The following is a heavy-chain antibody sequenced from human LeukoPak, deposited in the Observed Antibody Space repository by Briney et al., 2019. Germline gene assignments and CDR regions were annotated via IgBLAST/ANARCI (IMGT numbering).Heavy chain of an antibody. J-gene: IGHJ4*02. D-gene: IGHD6-13*01. CDR3: ARYEGSSWYISGGGFNY. CDR2: ISAYNGNT. V-gene: IGHV1-18*01. CDR1: GYTFTSYG. Sequence: ASVKVSCKASGYTFTSYGISWVRQAPGQGLEWMGWISAYNGNTNYAQKLQGRVTMTTDTSTSTAYMELRSLRSEDTAVYYCARYEGSSWYISGGGFNYWGQGTLVTVSS.